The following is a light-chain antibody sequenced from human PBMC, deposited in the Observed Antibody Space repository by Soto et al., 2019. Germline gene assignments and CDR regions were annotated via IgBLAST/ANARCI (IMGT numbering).Light chain of an antibody. CDR1: QSVSSN. Sequence: EIVMTQSPATLSVSPGERATLSCRASQSVSSNLAWYRQQPGQAPRHLIYGASTRATGIPARFSGSGAGTECTLTISSLQSEDFSVYYCQQYNNSPRTFGQGTKVDIK. J-gene: IGKJ1*01. V-gene: IGKV3-15*01. CDR2: GAS. CDR3: QQYNNSPRT.